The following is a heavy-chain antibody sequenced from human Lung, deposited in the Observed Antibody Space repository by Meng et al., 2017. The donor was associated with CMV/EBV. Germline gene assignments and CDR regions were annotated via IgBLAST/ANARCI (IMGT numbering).Heavy chain of an antibody. CDR3: ARGSFRDGYNQPLGY. CDR1: GYTFIGYY. D-gene: IGHD5-24*01. V-gene: IGHV1-2*02. Sequence: ASXXVSXKASGYTFIGYYMHWVRQAPGQGLEWMGWINPNSGGTNYAQKFQGRVTMTRDTSISTAYMELSRLRSDDTAVYYCARGSFRDGYNQPLGYWGQGTLVTVSS. CDR2: INPNSGGT. J-gene: IGHJ4*02.